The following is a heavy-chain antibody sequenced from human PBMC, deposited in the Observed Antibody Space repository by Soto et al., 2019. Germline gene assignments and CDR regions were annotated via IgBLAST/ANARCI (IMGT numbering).Heavy chain of an antibody. D-gene: IGHD1-7*01. CDR2: MNPNSGNT. CDR3: AAQITGATHDVFDP. Sequence: GASVKVSCKASGYTFASSDINWGRQATGKGLEWMGWMNPNSGNTGYAQKFQGRVTMTRNTSISPAYMALSSLRSEATAVYYCAAQITGATHDVFDPWGQGTPVTVSS. CDR1: GYTFASSD. V-gene: IGHV1-8*01. J-gene: IGHJ5*02.